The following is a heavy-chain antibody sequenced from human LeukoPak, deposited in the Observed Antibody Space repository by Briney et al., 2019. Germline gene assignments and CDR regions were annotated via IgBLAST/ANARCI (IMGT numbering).Heavy chain of an antibody. CDR3: ARESSSGWFDY. CDR2: INHSGST. Sequence: SQTLSLTCTVSGGSISSGGYYWSWIRQPPGKGLEWIGEINHSGSTNYNPSLKSRVTISVDKSKNQFSLKLSSVTAADTAVYYCARESSSGWFDYWGQGTLVTVSS. CDR1: GGSISSGGYY. D-gene: IGHD6-19*01. J-gene: IGHJ4*02. V-gene: IGHV4-30-2*01.